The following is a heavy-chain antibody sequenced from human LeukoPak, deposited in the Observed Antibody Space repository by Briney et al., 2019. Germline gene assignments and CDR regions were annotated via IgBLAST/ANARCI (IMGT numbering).Heavy chain of an antibody. CDR3: ARGDSSGYFRPLGYFQH. CDR1: GFTVSSNY. V-gene: IGHV3-66*01. D-gene: IGHD3-22*01. CDR2: IYSGGGT. J-gene: IGHJ1*01. Sequence: GGSLRLSCAASGFTVSSNYMSWVRQAPGKGLGWVSVIYSGGGTYYADSVKGRFTISRDNSKNTLYLQMNSLRAEDTAVYYCARGDSSGYFRPLGYFQHWGQGTLVTVSS.